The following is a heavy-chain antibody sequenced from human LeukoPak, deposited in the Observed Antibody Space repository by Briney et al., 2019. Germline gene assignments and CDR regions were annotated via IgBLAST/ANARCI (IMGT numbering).Heavy chain of an antibody. CDR3: ARGVSGSYGKFDY. CDR2: ITGDGGRT. V-gene: IGHV3-43*02. Sequence: PGGSLRLSCAASGFTFDDYAMNWVRQAPGKGLEWVSLITGDGGRTYFADFVKGRFTISRDNAKNTLYLQMNSLRAEDTAVYYCARGVSGSYGKFDYWGQGTLVTVSS. D-gene: IGHD1-26*01. CDR1: GFTFDDYA. J-gene: IGHJ4*02.